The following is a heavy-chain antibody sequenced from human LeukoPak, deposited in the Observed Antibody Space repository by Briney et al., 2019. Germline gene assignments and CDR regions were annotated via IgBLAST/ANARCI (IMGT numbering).Heavy chain of an antibody. CDR3: AKEPDCSSTSCYGWMGPPLNYFDY. CDR2: ISSSGSTI. CDR1: GFTFSSYE. D-gene: IGHD2-2*01. V-gene: IGHV3-48*03. Sequence: PGGSLRLSCAASGFTFSSYEMNWVRQAPGKGLEWVSYISSSGSTIYYADSVKSRFTISRDNAKNSLYLQMNSLRAEDTAVYYCAKEPDCSSTSCYGWMGPPLNYFDYWGQGTLVTVSS. J-gene: IGHJ4*02.